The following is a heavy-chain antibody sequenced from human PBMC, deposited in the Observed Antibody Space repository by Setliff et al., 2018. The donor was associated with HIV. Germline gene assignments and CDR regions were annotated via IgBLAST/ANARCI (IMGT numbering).Heavy chain of an antibody. V-gene: IGHV1-69*06. CDR3: ARGVHSGGSGWYNWYFDL. CDR1: GGTFSRHA. J-gene: IGHJ2*01. Sequence: GASVKVSCKASGGTFSRHAFSWVRQAPGQGLEWMGGIIPTFDTANYAQKFQGRVTITADKSTNTVYMELNSLGSEDTAMYYCARGVHSGGSGWYNWYFDLWGRGTLVTVSS. CDR2: IIPTFDTA. D-gene: IGHD6-19*01.